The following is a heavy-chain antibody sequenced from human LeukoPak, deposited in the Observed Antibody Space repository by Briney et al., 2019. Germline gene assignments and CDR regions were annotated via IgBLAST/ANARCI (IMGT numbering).Heavy chain of an antibody. J-gene: IGHJ4*02. D-gene: IGHD6-19*01. CDR2: IKENRSDN. V-gene: IGHV3-7*03. Sequence: GAPRPPCGASGFTFSSNWMNWGRRAPGPGVEWVANIKENRSDNCYVDSVKGRFTIARDNAKNSLYLQMNSLRAEDTAVYYCAKEAVPGIAVAGIDYFDYWGQGTLVTVSS. CDR3: AKEAVPGIAVAGIDYFDY. CDR1: GFTFSSNW.